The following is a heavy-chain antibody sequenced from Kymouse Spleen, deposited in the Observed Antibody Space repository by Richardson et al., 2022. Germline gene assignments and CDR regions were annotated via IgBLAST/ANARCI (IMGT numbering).Heavy chain of an antibody. CDR2: IYYSGST. Sequence: QLQLQESGPGLVKPSETLSLTCTVSGGSISSSSYYWGWIRQPPGKGLEWIGSIYYSGSTYYNPSLKSRVTISVDTSKNQFSLKLSSVTAADTAVYYCARRGIAVDFDYWGQGTLVTVSS. V-gene: IGHV4-39*01. D-gene: IGHD6-19*01. J-gene: IGHJ4*02. CDR1: GGSISSSSYY. CDR3: ARRGIAVDFDY.